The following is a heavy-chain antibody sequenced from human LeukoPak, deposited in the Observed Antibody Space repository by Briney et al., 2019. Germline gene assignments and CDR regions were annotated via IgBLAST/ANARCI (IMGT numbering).Heavy chain of an antibody. V-gene: IGHV3-23*01. Sequence: GGSLRLSCAASGFTFSSNGMSWVRQAPGKGLEWVSDVSGSDDSKHYADSVKGRFTISRDNSENTQYLQMNSLRAEDTAVYYCARGSRYTDYEAYFGYWGQGTLVTVSS. CDR3: ARGSRYTDYEAYFGY. J-gene: IGHJ4*02. D-gene: IGHD4-17*01. CDR2: VSGSDDSK. CDR1: GFTFSSNG.